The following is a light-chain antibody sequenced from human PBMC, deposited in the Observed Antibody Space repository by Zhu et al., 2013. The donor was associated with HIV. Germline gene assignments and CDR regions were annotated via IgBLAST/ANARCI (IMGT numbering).Light chain of an antibody. J-gene: IGKJ3*01. Sequence: DTQMTQSPSSLAASVGDRVTITCRASRAVRNFLNWYQQKSGKAPGLLIFAASNLHSGVPSRFSASGSGTSFALTINGLQPEDFATYYCQQSYNYPYTFGPGTTV. V-gene: IGKV1-39*01. CDR2: AAS. CDR3: QQSYNYPYT. CDR1: RAVRNF.